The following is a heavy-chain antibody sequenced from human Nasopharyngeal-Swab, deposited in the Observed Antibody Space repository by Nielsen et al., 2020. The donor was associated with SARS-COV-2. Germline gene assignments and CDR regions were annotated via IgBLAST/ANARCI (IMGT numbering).Heavy chain of an antibody. Sequence: GESLKISCTASGFTFGDYAMSWVRQAPGKGLEWVGFIRSKAYGGTKEYAASVKGRFTISRDDSNSIAYLQMNSLKTEDTAVYYCTSAWRSGWIHYYYCGMDVWGQGTPVTVSS. J-gene: IGHJ6*02. CDR2: IRSKAYGGTK. CDR3: TSAWRSGWIHYYYCGMDV. V-gene: IGHV3-49*04. D-gene: IGHD6-19*01. CDR1: GFTFGDYA.